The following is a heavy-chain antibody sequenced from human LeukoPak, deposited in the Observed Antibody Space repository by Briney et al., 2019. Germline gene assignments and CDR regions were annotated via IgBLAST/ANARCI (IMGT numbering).Heavy chain of an antibody. J-gene: IGHJ5*02. CDR3: ARGPRNDP. D-gene: IGHD1-14*01. V-gene: IGHV1-8*01. CDR2: VHPNTGNT. Sequence: GASVKVSCKTSGYPFTTYEINWVRRAAGQGLEWMGWVHPNTGNTAYAQRFQGRVTMTRDTSISTAYMELSSLTSNDTAVYFCARGPRNDPWGQGTLVTVSS. CDR1: GYPFTTYE.